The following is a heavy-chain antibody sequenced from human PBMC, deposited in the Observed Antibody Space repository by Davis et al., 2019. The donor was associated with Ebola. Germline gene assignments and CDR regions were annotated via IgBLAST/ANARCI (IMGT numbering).Heavy chain of an antibody. Sequence: SGPTLVKPTQTLTLTCTFSGFSLSTSGVGVGWIRQPPGKALGWLALIYWNDDKRYSPSLKSRLTITKDTSKNQVVLTMTNMDPVDTATYYCARSARGYCSGGSCYGAAGAFDIWGQGTMVTVSS. CDR2: IYWNDDK. J-gene: IGHJ3*02. D-gene: IGHD2-15*01. CDR3: ARSARGYCSGGSCYGAAGAFDI. CDR1: GFSLSTSGVG. V-gene: IGHV2-5*01.